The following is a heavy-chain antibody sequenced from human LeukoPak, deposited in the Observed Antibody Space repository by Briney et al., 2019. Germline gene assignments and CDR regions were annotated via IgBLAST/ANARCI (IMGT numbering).Heavy chain of an antibody. CDR3: ARGEYYYDSSGYSPFDY. CDR2: IYTSGST. CDR1: GGSISSYY. J-gene: IGHJ4*02. Sequence: SETLPLTCTVSGGSISSYYWSWIRQPAGKGLEWIGRIYTSGSTNYNPSLKSRVTMSVDTSKNQFSLKLSSVTAADTAVYYCARGEYYYDSSGYSPFDYWGQGTLVTVSS. D-gene: IGHD3-22*01. V-gene: IGHV4-4*07.